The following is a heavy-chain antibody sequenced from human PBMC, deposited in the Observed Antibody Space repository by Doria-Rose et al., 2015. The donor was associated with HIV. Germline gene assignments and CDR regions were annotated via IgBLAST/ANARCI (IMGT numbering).Heavy chain of an antibody. D-gene: IGHD6-13*01. V-gene: IGHV2-26*01. CDR1: GVSLSSPGMG. Sequence: QIALKESGPVLVKPTETLTLTCTVSGVSLSSPGMGVSWIRQPPGKALEWLANIISDDERSYKTSLESRLTISRGTSKRQVVLTMTDMDPVDTATYYCARIKSSRWYHKYYVDFWGQGTLVIVSA. CDR3: ARIKSSRWYHKYYVDF. J-gene: IGHJ4*02. CDR2: IISDDER.